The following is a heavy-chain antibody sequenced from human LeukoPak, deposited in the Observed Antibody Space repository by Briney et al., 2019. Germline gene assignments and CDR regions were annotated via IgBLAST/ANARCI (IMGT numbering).Heavy chain of an antibody. CDR2: IYYSGST. Sequence: PSETLSLTCTVSGGSISSYYWSWIRQPPGKGLEWIGYIYYSGSTNYNPSLKSRVTISVDTSKNQFSLKLSFVTAADTAVYYCARDRGYYDSSGYLDYWGQGTLVTVSS. CDR1: GGSISSYY. CDR3: ARDRGYYDSSGYLDY. J-gene: IGHJ4*02. D-gene: IGHD3-22*01. V-gene: IGHV4-59*01.